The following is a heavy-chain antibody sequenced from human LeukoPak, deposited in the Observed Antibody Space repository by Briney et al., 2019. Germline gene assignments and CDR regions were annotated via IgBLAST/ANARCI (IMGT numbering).Heavy chain of an antibody. Sequence: SETLSLTCTVSGGSISSYYWSWIRQPPGKGLEWIGYTYYSGSTNYNPSLKSRVTISVDTSKNQFSLKLSSVTAADTAVYYCARDQIYCTNGVCYTAAFDIWGQGTMVTVSS. CDR3: ARDQIYCTNGVCYTAAFDI. D-gene: IGHD2-8*01. CDR2: TYYSGST. V-gene: IGHV4-59*01. CDR1: GGSISSYY. J-gene: IGHJ3*02.